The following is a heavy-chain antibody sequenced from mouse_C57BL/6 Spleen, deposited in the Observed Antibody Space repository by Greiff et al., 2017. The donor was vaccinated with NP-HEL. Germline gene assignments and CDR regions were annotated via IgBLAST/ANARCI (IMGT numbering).Heavy chain of an antibody. CDR1: GYTFTSYW. V-gene: IGHV1-50*01. Sequence: VQLQQPGAELVKPGASVKLSCKASGYTFTSYWMQWVKQRPGQGLEWIGEIDPSDSYTNYNQKFKGKATLTVDTASSTAYMQLSSLTSEDSAVYYCALSYYYGSSYGWYFDVWGTGTTVTVSS. CDR2: IDPSDSYT. D-gene: IGHD1-1*01. J-gene: IGHJ1*03. CDR3: ALSYYYGSSYGWYFDV.